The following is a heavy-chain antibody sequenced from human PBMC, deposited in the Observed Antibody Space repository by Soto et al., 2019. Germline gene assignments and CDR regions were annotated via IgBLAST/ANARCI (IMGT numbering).Heavy chain of an antibody. CDR2: INHGGST. J-gene: IGHJ6*02. V-gene: IGHV4-34*01. CDR1: GGSFSGYY. Sequence: SETLSLTCAVYGGSFSGYYWSWIRQPPGKGLEWIGEINHGGSTNYNPSLKSRVTISVDTSKNQFSLKLSSVTAADTAVYYCARGHSPRLYYYYYGMDVWGQGTTVTVSS. CDR3: ARGHSPRLYYYYYGMDV.